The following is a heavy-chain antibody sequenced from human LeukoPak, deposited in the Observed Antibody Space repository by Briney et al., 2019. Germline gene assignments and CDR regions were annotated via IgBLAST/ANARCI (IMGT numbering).Heavy chain of an antibody. CDR1: GYRFTSYW. J-gene: IGHJ2*01. Sequence: GESLKISCQGSGYRFTSYWIGWVRQMPGKGLEWMGIIYPGDSDTRYSPSFQGQVTISADKSISTAYLQWSSLKASDTAMYYCAREYSSSWYGYFDLWGRGTLVTVPS. CDR3: AREYSSSWYGYFDL. D-gene: IGHD6-13*01. V-gene: IGHV5-51*01. CDR2: IYPGDSDT.